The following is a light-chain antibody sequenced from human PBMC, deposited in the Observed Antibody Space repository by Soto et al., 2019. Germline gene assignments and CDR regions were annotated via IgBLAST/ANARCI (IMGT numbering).Light chain of an antibody. J-gene: IGLJ1*01. CDR3: CSHSASYTFV. V-gene: IGLV2-11*01. CDR2: DVT. Sequence: QSVLTQPRSVSGSPGQSVTISCTGTSSDVGGYNCVSWYQQHPGKAPQLMIYDVTQRPSGVPDRFSSSKSGNTASLTISGLQAEDEADYYCCSHSASYTFVFGTGTKLTVL. CDR1: SSDVGGYNC.